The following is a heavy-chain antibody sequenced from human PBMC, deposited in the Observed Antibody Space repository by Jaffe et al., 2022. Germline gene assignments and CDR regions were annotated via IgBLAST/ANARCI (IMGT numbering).Heavy chain of an antibody. J-gene: IGHJ4*02. CDR1: GFTFSSYS. V-gene: IGHV3-21*01. D-gene: IGHD3-9*01. Sequence: EVQLVESGGGLVKPGGSLRLSCAASGFTFSSYSMNWVRQAPGKGLEWVSSISSSSSYIYYADSVKGRFTISRDNAKNSLYLQMNSLRAEDTAVYYCARVLGSRYYDILTGYFDYWGQGTLVTVSS. CDR2: ISSSSSYI. CDR3: ARVLGSRYYDILTGYFDY.